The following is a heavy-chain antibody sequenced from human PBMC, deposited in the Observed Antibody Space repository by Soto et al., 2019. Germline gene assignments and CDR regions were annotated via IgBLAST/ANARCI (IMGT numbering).Heavy chain of an antibody. J-gene: IGHJ4*02. CDR3: TRGYASGSSGRFDY. D-gene: IGHD3-10*01. CDR1: GYTFTSYY. V-gene: IGHV1-46*04. Sequence: ASVKVSCKASGYTFTSYYMHWVRQAPGQGLEWMGRIDPSGGGTSYAEKLHGRVTMTRDTSTSTVYMELSSLRSEDTAVYYCTRGYASGSSGRFDYWGQGTPVTVSS. CDR2: IDPSGGGT.